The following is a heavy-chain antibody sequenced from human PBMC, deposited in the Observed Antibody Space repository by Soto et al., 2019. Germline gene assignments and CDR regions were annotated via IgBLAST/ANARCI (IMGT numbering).Heavy chain of an antibody. Sequence: SETLSLTCTVSGGSISSGGYYWSWIRQHPGKGLEWIGYIYYSGSTYYNPSLKSRVTISVDTSKNQFSLKLSSVTAADTAVYYCARDIGIAAAEFAFDIWGQGTMVTVSS. CDR2: IYYSGST. D-gene: IGHD6-13*01. CDR1: GGSISSGGYY. CDR3: ARDIGIAAAEFAFDI. V-gene: IGHV4-31*03. J-gene: IGHJ3*02.